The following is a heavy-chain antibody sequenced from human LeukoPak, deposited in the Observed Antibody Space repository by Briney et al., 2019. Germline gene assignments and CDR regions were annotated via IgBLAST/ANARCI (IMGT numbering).Heavy chain of an antibody. Sequence: GGSLRLSCAASGFTFSSYSMNWVRQAPGRGLEWVSYISSSSSTIYYADSVKGRFTISRDNAKNSLYLQMNSLRAEDTAVYYCASNGNILTGYQDYWGQGTLVTVSS. J-gene: IGHJ4*02. V-gene: IGHV3-48*01. CDR1: GFTFSSYS. CDR2: ISSSSSTI. D-gene: IGHD3-9*01. CDR3: ASNGNILTGYQDY.